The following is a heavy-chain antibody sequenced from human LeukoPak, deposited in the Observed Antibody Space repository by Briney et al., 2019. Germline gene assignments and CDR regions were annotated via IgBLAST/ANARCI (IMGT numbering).Heavy chain of an antibody. CDR2: ISGSGGST. V-gene: IGHV3-23*01. Sequence: GGSLRLSCAASGFTFSSYAMSWVRQAPGKGLERVSAISGSGGSTYYADSVKGRFTISRDNSKKTLYLQMNSLRAEDTAVYYCAKVAGYSSSWYHFDYWGQGTLVTVSS. D-gene: IGHD6-13*01. J-gene: IGHJ4*02. CDR3: AKVAGYSSSWYHFDY. CDR1: GFTFSSYA.